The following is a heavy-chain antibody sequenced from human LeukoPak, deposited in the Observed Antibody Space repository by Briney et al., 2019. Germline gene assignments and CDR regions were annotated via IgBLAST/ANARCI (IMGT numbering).Heavy chain of an antibody. CDR2: IRYDGSNK. CDR1: GFTFSSYE. Sequence: GGSLRLSCAASGFTFSSYEMNWVRQAPGKGLEWVAFIRYDGSNKYYADSVKGRFTISRDNSKNTLYLQMNSLRAEDTAVYYCAKTRRVLRYFDWLLGYDAFDIWGQGTMVTVSS. V-gene: IGHV3-30*02. CDR3: AKTRRVLRYFDWLLGYDAFDI. D-gene: IGHD3-9*01. J-gene: IGHJ3*02.